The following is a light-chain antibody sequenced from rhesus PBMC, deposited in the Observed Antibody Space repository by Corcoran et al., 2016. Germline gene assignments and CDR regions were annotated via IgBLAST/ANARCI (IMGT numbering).Light chain of an antibody. CDR2: KVT. CDR3: MQSTKEYS. J-gene: IGKJ2*01. Sequence: DIVMTQTPLSLPVTPGEPASISCRSSQSLLHSNGNTSLDWYLQKPGQSPRLLNYKVTNRESGVPERFSGSGSGTDFTLKISRVEPEDVGVYYCMQSTKEYSFGQGTKVEIK. V-gene: IGKV2S2*01. CDR1: QSLLHSNGNTS.